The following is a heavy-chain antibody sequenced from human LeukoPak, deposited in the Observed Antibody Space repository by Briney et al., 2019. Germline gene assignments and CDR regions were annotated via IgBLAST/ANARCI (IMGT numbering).Heavy chain of an antibody. V-gene: IGHV3-11*01. CDR2: ISSSGSTI. CDR3: ARGPPYSSGWSPFDY. Sequence: GGSLRLSCAASGFTFSDYYMSWIRQAPGKGLEGVSYISSSGSTIYYADSVKGRFTISRDNAKNSLYLQMNSLRAEDTAVYYCARGPPYSSGWSPFDYWGQGTLVTVSS. J-gene: IGHJ4*02. D-gene: IGHD6-19*01. CDR1: GFTFSDYY.